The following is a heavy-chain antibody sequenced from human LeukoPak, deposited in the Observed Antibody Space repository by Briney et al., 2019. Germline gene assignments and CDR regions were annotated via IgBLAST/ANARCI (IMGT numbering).Heavy chain of an antibody. CDR1: KFTFSVYW. Sequence: GGSLRLSCAASKFTFSVYWMSWVRQAPGKGLEWVANINQDGSEKYYVDSVKGRFSISRDNAKNSLFLQMNSLRDEDTAVYFCARSHRSFASGSGDYWGQGTLVTVSS. CDR3: ARSHRSFASGSGDY. D-gene: IGHD3-10*01. J-gene: IGHJ4*02. V-gene: IGHV3-7*05. CDR2: INQDGSEK.